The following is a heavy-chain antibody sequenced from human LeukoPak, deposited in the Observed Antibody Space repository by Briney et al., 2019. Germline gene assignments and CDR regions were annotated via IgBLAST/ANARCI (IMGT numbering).Heavy chain of an antibody. Sequence: GGSLRLSCAASGFTFSSYAMHWVRQAPGKGLEWVSGISWNSGSIGYADSVKGRFTISRDNAKNSLYLQMNSLRAEDTALYYCAKEIRNYYGSGSPFDYWGQGTLVTVSS. D-gene: IGHD3-10*01. V-gene: IGHV3-9*01. CDR2: ISWNSGSI. CDR3: AKEIRNYYGSGSPFDY. CDR1: GFTFSSYA. J-gene: IGHJ4*02.